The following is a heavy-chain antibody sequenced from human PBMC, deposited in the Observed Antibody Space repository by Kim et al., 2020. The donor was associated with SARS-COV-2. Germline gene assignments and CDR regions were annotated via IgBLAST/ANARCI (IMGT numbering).Heavy chain of an antibody. CDR3: ASALGH. Sequence: TSGRTNYNPTLQRRVTMSVDMSQSQFSLKLSSVTAADTAVYYCASALGHWGQGTLVTVSS. V-gene: IGHV4-4*07. D-gene: IGHD3-16*02. J-gene: IGHJ4*02. CDR2: TSGRT.